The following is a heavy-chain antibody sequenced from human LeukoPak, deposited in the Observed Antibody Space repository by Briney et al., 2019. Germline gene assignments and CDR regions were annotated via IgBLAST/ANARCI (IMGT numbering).Heavy chain of an antibody. Sequence: GGSLRLSCAASGIAVSDNYMGWVRQAPGKGLEWVSVISSDGKTDHADSVKGRFTISRDNSKNTVSLQMNILRAEDTAVYYCVRDQQWRIYSGRFYPQAKAYYYYAMDVWGXXTTXXXSS. CDR3: VRDQQWRIYSGRFYPQAKAYYYYAMDV. V-gene: IGHV3-66*01. D-gene: IGHD3-10*02. CDR2: ISSDGKT. J-gene: IGHJ6*01. CDR1: GIAVSDNY.